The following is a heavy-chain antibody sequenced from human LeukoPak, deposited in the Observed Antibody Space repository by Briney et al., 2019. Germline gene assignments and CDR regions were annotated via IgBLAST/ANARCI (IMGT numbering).Heavy chain of an antibody. CDR3: ARDEGGYCGGGSCHERRYFDY. Sequence: PGGSLRLSCGASGFTFSSYSINWVRQAPGKGLEWVSSITSSSTYIYYADSVKGRFTISRDNAKNSLYLQMNSLRAEDTAVYYCARDEGGYCGGGSCHERRYFDYWGQGTLVTVSS. J-gene: IGHJ4*02. CDR1: GFTFSSYS. CDR2: ITSSSTYI. V-gene: IGHV3-21*06. D-gene: IGHD2-15*01.